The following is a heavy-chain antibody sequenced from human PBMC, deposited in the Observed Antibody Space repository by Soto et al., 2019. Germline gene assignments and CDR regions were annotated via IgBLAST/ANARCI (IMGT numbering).Heavy chain of an antibody. Sequence: ASVKVSCKASGYTFIGYYMHWVRQAPGQGLEWMGWINPNSGATNYAQNFQGRVTMTRDTSITTAYMELSRLRSDDTAVYYCARDVVSTIGDFDFWGQGSVVTVS. V-gene: IGHV1-2*02. D-gene: IGHD5-12*01. CDR3: ARDVVSTIGDFDF. J-gene: IGHJ4*02. CDR2: INPNSGAT. CDR1: GYTFIGYY.